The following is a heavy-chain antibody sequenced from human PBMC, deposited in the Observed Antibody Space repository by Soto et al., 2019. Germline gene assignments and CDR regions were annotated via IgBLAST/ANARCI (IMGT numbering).Heavy chain of an antibody. CDR1: GFTFSNYW. J-gene: IGHJ4*02. CDR3: ASVAI. V-gene: IGHV3-7*01. CDR2: IKQDGTEK. Sequence: EVQLVESGGGLVQPGGSLRLCCAASGFTFSNYWMSWVRQAPGKGLEWVANIKQDGTEKNYVDSVRGRFTISRDNAKNSLDLQMNSLTAEDTAAYYRASVAIWDQGTLVTVSS. D-gene: IGHD5-12*01.